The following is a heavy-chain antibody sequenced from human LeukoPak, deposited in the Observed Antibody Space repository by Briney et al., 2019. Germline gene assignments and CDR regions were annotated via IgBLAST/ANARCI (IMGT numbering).Heavy chain of an antibody. Sequence: GGSLRLSCVASGFTFTNTWINWVRQAPGRGLMWVSRINSDGSTINYADAVKGRFTISRDNAKNSLYLQMNSLRAEDTAVYYCVRGGYSSSWYPIWGQGTLVTVSS. V-gene: IGHV3-74*01. CDR2: INSDGSTI. J-gene: IGHJ4*02. D-gene: IGHD6-13*01. CDR3: VRGGYSSSWYPI. CDR1: GFTFTNTW.